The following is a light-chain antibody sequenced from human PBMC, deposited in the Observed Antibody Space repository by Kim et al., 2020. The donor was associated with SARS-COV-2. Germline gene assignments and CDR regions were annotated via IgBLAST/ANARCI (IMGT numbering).Light chain of an antibody. CDR3: QQYSTYLYT. J-gene: IGKJ2*01. CDR2: ETS. Sequence: SASVGDRVTIPCRASQSISSWLAWYQQKPGKAPKLLIYETSSLESGVPSRFSGSGSGTQFSLTISSLQPDDFATYYCQQYSTYLYTFGQGTKLEI. CDR1: QSISSW. V-gene: IGKV1-5*03.